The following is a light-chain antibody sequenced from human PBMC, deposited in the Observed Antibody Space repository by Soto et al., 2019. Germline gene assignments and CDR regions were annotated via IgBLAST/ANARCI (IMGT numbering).Light chain of an antibody. CDR3: CSYAGSFTWV. CDR2: DVT. J-gene: IGLJ3*02. CDR1: SSDLGGYNY. Sequence: QSALTQPRSVSGSPGQSVTISCSGTSSDLGGYNYVSWYQHHPGKAPKLMIYDVTLRPSGVPDRFSGSKSGNTVSLTISGLQAEDEADYYCCSYAGSFTWVFGGGTKVTVL. V-gene: IGLV2-11*01.